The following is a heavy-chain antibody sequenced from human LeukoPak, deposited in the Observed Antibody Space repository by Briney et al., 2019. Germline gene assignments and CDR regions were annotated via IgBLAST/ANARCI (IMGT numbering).Heavy chain of an antibody. CDR2: ISTGSRHI. CDR1: GFTFSSYS. V-gene: IGHV3-21*01. Sequence: GGSLRLSCTASGFTFSSYSMNWVRQAPGKGLEWVSSISTGSRHIYYADSVKGRFTISRDNGKNSLYLQMDSLRAEDTAVYYCARGGSSYYYYMDVWGKGTTVTVSS. CDR3: ARGGSSYYYYMDV. D-gene: IGHD6-6*01. J-gene: IGHJ6*03.